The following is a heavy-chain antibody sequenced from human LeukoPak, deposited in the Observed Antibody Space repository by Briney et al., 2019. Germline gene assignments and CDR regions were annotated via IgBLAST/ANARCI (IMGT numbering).Heavy chain of an antibody. CDR3: ARGYPDSENYFDY. V-gene: IGHV7-4-1*02. CDR2: ISTRSGNP. J-gene: IGHJ4*02. D-gene: IGHD1-26*01. Sequence: GASVKVSCKASGYTFTNYALNWVRQAPGQGPEWMGWISTRSGNPTYARGFTGRFVFSWDTSVSTTYLQISNLKAEDTAVYYSARGYPDSENYFDYWGQGTLVTVSS. CDR1: GYTFTNYA.